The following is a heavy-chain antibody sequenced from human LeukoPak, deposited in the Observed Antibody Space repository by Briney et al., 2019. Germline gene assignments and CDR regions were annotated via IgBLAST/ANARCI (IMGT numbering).Heavy chain of an antibody. V-gene: IGHV3-30*02. CDR1: GFTFSSYG. J-gene: IGHJ4*02. CDR2: IRHDGSNK. D-gene: IGHD3-10*01. Sequence: GGSLRLTCAASGFTFSSYGMHWVRQAPGKGLEWVAFIRHDGSNKYYADSAKGRFTISRDNAKNTLYLQMNSLRAEDTSVYYCARAPLMVRGITPPFDHWGQGTLVTVYS. CDR3: ARAPLMVRGITPPFDH.